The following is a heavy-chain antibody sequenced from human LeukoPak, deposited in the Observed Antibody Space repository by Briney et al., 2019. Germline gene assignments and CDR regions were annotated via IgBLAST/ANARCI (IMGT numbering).Heavy chain of an antibody. D-gene: IGHD3-22*01. CDR3: ARARRYYDSSGYYYVLALGY. CDR1: GYTFTGYY. J-gene: IGHJ4*02. CDR2: INPNSGGT. Sequence: ASVKVSCKASGYTFTGYYMHWVRQAHGQGLEWMGWINPNSGGTNYAQKFQGRVTMTRDTSISTAYLELSRLRSDDTAVYYCARARRYYDSSGYYYVLALGYWGQGTLVTVSS. V-gene: IGHV1-2*02.